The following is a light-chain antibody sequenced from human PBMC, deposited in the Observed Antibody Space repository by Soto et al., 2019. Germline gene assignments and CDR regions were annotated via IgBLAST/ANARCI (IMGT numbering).Light chain of an antibody. CDR3: QQRSSSIT. J-gene: IGKJ5*01. V-gene: IGKV3-11*01. CDR1: QSVTNY. Sequence: EIVVTQSPATLSLSPGERATLSCRASQSVTNYLAWYQQKPGQAPRLLIYDASNRATGIPARFSGSGSGTDFTLTISGLEPEDLVVYYCQQRSSSITFGQGTRLEIK. CDR2: DAS.